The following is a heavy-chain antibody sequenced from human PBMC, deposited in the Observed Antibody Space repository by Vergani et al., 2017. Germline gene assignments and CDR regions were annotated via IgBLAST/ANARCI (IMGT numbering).Heavy chain of an antibody. J-gene: IGHJ4*02. V-gene: IGHV3-23*01. D-gene: IGHD1-26*01. CDR1: GFTFRTYA. CDR2: LTGGGGST. Sequence: EVQLLESGGSLKQPGGSVRLSCAASGFTFRTYAMHWVRPAPGKGLEWVSALTGGGGSTYYADSFTGRFIISRDNSRDTLYLQMNSLRPEDTATYYCVKDAGSYENFFDSWGQGTLVTVSS. CDR3: VKDAGSYENFFDS.